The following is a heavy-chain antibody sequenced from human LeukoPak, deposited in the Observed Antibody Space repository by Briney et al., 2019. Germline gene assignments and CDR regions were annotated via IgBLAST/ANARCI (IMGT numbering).Heavy chain of an antibody. D-gene: IGHD3-16*01. Sequence: SQTLSLTCAISGDSVSSNSAAWNWIRQSPWRDLEWLGRTYYRSKWYNDYAVSVKSRITINPDTSKNQFSLHLNSVTPEDTAVYYCAGSLPYFDHWGQGILVTVSS. J-gene: IGHJ4*02. CDR3: AGSLPYFDH. CDR2: TYYRSKWYN. V-gene: IGHV6-1*01. CDR1: GDSVSSNSAA.